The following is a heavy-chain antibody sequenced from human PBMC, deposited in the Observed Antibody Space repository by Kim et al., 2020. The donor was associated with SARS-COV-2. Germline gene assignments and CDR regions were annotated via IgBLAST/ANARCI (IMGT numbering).Heavy chain of an antibody. J-gene: IGHJ4*02. CDR3: ARVAAGYYTPPGF. V-gene: IGHV4-61*02. Sequence: YTPALKSRVTISVDTSNNQFSLKLSSVTAADSAVYYCARVAAGYYTPPGFWGQGTLVTVSS. D-gene: IGHD3-3*01.